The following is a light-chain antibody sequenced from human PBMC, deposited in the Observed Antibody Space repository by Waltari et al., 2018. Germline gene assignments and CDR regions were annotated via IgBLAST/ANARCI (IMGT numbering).Light chain of an antibody. CDR3: QQRTNWPRLT. J-gene: IGKJ4*01. Sequence: EIVLTQTPATLSLSPGEIATLSCRASQSVDAHLAWYQQKPGQAPRLLIYDASNRATGTPARFSGGGSGTDFTLTINSLEPEDFAVYYCQQRTNWPRLTFGGGTKVEIK. CDR1: QSVDAH. CDR2: DAS. V-gene: IGKV3-11*01.